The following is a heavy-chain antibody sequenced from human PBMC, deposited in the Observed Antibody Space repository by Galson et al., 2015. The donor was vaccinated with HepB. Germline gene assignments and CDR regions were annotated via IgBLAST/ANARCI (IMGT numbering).Heavy chain of an antibody. CDR1: GGSISSSSYY. D-gene: IGHD3-10*01. CDR2: IYYSGST. CDR3: ARHSRLAGAYGSGSPRRNWFDP. J-gene: IGHJ5*02. Sequence: SETLSLTCTVSGGSISSSSYYWGWIRQPPGKGLEWIGSIYYSGSTYYNPSLKSRVTISVDTSKNQFSLKLSSVTAADTAVYYCARHSRLAGAYGSGSPRRNWFDPWGQGTLVTVSS. V-gene: IGHV4-39*01.